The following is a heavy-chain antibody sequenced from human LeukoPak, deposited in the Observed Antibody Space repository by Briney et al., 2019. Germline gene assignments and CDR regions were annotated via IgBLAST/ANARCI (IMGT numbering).Heavy chain of an antibody. J-gene: IGHJ4*02. V-gene: IGHV5-10-1*01. D-gene: IGHD6-13*01. Sequence: GESLKISCKGSGYSFTSYWISWVRQMPGKGVEWMGRIDPSDSYTNYSPSFQGHITISADKSIGTAYLQWSSLKASDTAMYYCARLPYSSSWYYFDYWGQGTLVTVSS. CDR2: IDPSDSYT. CDR1: GYSFTSYW. CDR3: ARLPYSSSWYYFDY.